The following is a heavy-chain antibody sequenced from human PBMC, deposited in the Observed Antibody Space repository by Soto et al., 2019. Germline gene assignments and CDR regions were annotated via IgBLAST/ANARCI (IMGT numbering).Heavy chain of an antibody. Sequence: SSETLSLTCTVSGGSISSYYWSWIRQPPGKGLEWIGYIYYSGSTNYNPSLKSRVTISVDTSKNQFSLKLSSVTAADTAVYYCARDTAMKIDYWGQGTLVTVSS. CDR1: GGSISSYY. V-gene: IGHV4-59*01. CDR3: ARDTAMKIDY. CDR2: IYYSGST. J-gene: IGHJ4*02. D-gene: IGHD5-18*01.